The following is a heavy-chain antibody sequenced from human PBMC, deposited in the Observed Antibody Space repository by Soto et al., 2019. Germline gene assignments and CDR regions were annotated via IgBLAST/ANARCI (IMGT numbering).Heavy chain of an antibody. Sequence: ASVKVSCKASGYTFASYGISWVRQAPGQGLEWMGWISAYNGNTNYAQKFQGRVTMTTDTFTRTAYMEVRSLRSDDTAVYYCAREGPCSSTSCPNYFSFGLVVWG. V-gene: IGHV1-18*01. CDR1: GYTFASYG. J-gene: IGHJ6*02. CDR2: ISAYNGNT. D-gene: IGHD2-2*01. CDR3: AREGPCSSTSCPNYFSFGLVV.